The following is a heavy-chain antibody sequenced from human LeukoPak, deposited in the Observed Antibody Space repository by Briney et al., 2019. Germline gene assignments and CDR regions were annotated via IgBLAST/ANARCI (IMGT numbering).Heavy chain of an antibody. CDR3: ARDVEPDAFDI. CDR2: ISSSGRTK. V-gene: IGHV3-48*03. CDR1: GFTFSGYE. Sequence: GGSLRLSCAASGFTFSGYEMNWVRQAPGKGLEWVSFISSSGRTKSYADSVKGRFTISRDNAKNSVYLEMDSLRVEDTAVYHCARDVEPDAFDIWGQGTMVTVSS. J-gene: IGHJ3*02. D-gene: IGHD1-1*01.